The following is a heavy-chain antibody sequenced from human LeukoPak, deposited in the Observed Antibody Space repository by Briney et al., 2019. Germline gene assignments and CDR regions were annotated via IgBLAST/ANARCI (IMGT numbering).Heavy chain of an antibody. CDR1: GYTFSSYG. J-gene: IGHJ4*02. V-gene: IGHV1-18*01. CDR2: ISAYGNT. CDR3: ARGIIGYYFDY. Sequence: ASVKVSCKASGYTFSSYGVSWVRQAPGQGLEWMGLISAYGNTNYAQNLQGRVTMTTDTSTSTAYMELRSLRSDDTAVYYCARGIIGYYFDYWGQGTLVTVSS. D-gene: IGHD2-15*01.